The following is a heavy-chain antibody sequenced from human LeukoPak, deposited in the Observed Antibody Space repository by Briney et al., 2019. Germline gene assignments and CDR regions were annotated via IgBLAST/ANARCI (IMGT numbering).Heavy chain of an antibody. CDR2: ISVSGDNT. D-gene: IGHD3-3*01. V-gene: IGHV3-23*01. J-gene: IGHJ4*02. CDR1: GFTFRNYG. Sequence: GGSLRLSCAASGFTFRNYGMSWVRQAPGQGLEWVSGISVSGDNTYYADSVKGRFIISRDNSKNTLYLQMNSLRAEDTALYYCARGGYDSWSNKPFDYWGQGTLVTVSS. CDR3: ARGGYDSWSNKPFDY.